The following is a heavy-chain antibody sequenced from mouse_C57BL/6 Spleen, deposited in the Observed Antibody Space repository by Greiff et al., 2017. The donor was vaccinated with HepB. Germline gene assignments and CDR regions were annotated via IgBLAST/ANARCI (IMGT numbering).Heavy chain of an antibody. CDR1: GFTFSSYA. Sequence: EVQGVESGEGLVKPGGSLKLSCAASGFTFSSYAMSWVRQTPEKRLEWVAYISSGGDYIYYADTVKGRFTISRDNARNPLYLQMSSLKYEDTAVYYCTREGYSNQDWYFDVWGTGTTVTVSS. CDR2: ISSGGDYI. J-gene: IGHJ1*03. V-gene: IGHV5-9-1*02. D-gene: IGHD2-5*01. CDR3: TREGYSNQDWYFDV.